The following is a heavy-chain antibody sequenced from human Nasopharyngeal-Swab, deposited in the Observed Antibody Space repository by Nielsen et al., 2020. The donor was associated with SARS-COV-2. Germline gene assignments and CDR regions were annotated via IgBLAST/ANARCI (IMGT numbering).Heavy chain of an antibody. Sequence: SETLSLTCTVSGRSISSSSSYWGWIRQPPGKGLEWVGSIYYSGSTYYTPSLNSRVTISVDTSKSQFSLKLRSVTAADTAVYYCARAGVDTSTGSSGGCFDYWGQGALVTVSS. J-gene: IGHJ4*02. CDR1: GRSISSSSSY. D-gene: IGHD3-9*01. CDR3: ARAGVDTSTGSSGGCFDY. CDR2: IYYSGST. V-gene: IGHV4-39*01.